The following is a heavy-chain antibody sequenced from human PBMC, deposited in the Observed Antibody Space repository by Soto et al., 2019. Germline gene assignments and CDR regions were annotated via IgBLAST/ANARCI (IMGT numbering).Heavy chain of an antibody. J-gene: IGHJ5*02. CDR2: IKSKTDGGTT. CDR1: GFTFSNAW. D-gene: IGHD3-3*01. Sequence: GGSLRLSCAASGFTFSNAWMSWVRQAPGKGLEWVGRIKSKTDGGTTDYAAPVKGRFTISRDDSKNTLYLKMNSLKTEDTAVYYCTIEQKRITIFGVVGNWFAPWGQGTLVTVSS. V-gene: IGHV3-15*01. CDR3: TIEQKRITIFGVVGNWFAP.